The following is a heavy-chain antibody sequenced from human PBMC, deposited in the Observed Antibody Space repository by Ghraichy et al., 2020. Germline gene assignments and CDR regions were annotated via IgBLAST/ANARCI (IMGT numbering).Heavy chain of an antibody. D-gene: IGHD6-19*01. CDR2: IYPGDSDT. CDR1: GYSFTSYW. J-gene: IGHJ6*02. Sequence: GESLNISCKGSGYSFTSYWIGWVRQMPGKGLEWMGIIYPGDSDTRYSPSFQGQVTISADKSISTAYLQWSSLKASDTAMYYCARQWYSSGYESDYYGMDVWGQGTTVTVSS. CDR3: ARQWYSSGYESDYYGMDV. V-gene: IGHV5-51*01.